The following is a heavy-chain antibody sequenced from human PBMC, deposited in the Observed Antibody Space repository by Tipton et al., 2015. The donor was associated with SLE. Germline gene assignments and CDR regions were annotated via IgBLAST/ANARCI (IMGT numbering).Heavy chain of an antibody. J-gene: IGHJ5*02. V-gene: IGHV4-34*01. D-gene: IGHD2-2*01. CDR1: GGSISSYY. Sequence: LRLSCTVSGGSISSYYWSWIRQPPGKGLEWIGEINHSGSTNYNPSLKSRVTISVDTSKNQFSLKLSSVTAADTAVYYCASQTRYQLLNWFDPWGQGTLVTVSS. CDR2: INHSGST. CDR3: ASQTRYQLLNWFDP.